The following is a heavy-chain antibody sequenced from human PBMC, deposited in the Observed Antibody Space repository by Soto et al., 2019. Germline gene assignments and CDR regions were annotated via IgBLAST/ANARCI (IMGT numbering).Heavy chain of an antibody. D-gene: IGHD1-1*01. Sequence: GGSLRLSCAASGITVSSNYMSWVRQAPGKGLEWVSVIYSGGSTYYADSVKGRFTISRDNSKNTVYLQMNSLRAEDSAVYYCARDFWKDAFMDVWGKGTTVTVSS. J-gene: IGHJ6*04. CDR3: ARDFWKDAFMDV. V-gene: IGHV3-66*01. CDR2: IYSGGST. CDR1: GITVSSNY.